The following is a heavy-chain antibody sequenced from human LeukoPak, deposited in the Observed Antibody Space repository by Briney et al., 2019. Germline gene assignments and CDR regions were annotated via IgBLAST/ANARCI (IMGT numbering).Heavy chain of an antibody. D-gene: IGHD3-10*01. J-gene: IGHJ6*03. CDR3: ARVYYGSGSLHYYYYYMNV. V-gene: IGHV3-53*01. CDR2: IYSGGRT. Sequence: GGSLRLSCAASGFTVSSNYMSWVRQAPGKGLEWVSVIYSGGRTYYADSVKGRFTLSGDISKNTLYLQMNSLRAEDTAVYYCARVYYGSGSLHYYYYYMNVWGKGTTVTISS. CDR1: GFTVSSNY.